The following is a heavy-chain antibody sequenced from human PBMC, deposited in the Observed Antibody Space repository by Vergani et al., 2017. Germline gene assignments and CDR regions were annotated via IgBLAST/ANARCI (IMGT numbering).Heavy chain of an antibody. V-gene: IGHV3-30*18. J-gene: IGHJ6*03. Sequence: QVQLVESGGGVVQPGRSLRLSCAASGFTFSSYGMHWVRQAPGKGLEWVAVISYDGSNKYYADSVKGRFTISRDNSKNTLYLQMNSLRAEDTAVYYCAKIRLDIVVVPAAIRDYYYYYMDVWGKGTTVTVSS. CDR2: ISYDGSNK. CDR3: AKIRLDIVVVPAAIRDYYYYYMDV. D-gene: IGHD2-2*02. CDR1: GFTFSSYG.